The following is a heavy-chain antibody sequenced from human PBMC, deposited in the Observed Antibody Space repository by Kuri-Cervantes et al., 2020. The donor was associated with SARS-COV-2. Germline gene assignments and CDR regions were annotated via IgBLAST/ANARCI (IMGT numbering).Heavy chain of an antibody. D-gene: IGHD3-3*01. J-gene: IGHJ4*02. CDR3: ARRRDFWSGSPFDY. Sequence: GGSLRLSCKGSGYSFTSYWIGWVRQMPGKGLEWTGIIYPGDSDTRYSPSFQGQVTISADKSISTAYLQWSSLKASDTAMYYCARRRDFWSGSPFDYRGQGTLVTVSS. CDR1: GYSFTSYW. CDR2: IYPGDSDT. V-gene: IGHV5-51*01.